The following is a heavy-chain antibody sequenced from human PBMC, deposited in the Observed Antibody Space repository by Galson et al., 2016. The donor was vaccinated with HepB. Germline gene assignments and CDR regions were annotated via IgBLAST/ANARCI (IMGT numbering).Heavy chain of an antibody. CDR2: IDTGTGNT. J-gene: IGHJ4*02. D-gene: IGHD3-16*01. Sequence: SVKVSCKASGYTFSTYIIHWVRQAPGQRLEWMGWIDTGTGNTKYSQKFQGRVTITRDTSASTLYMELSSLRSEDTAFYYCARARIRISFGGIFVPFDFWGQGTLVTVSS. CDR1: GYTFSTYI. V-gene: IGHV1-3*04. CDR3: ARARIRISFGGIFVPFDF.